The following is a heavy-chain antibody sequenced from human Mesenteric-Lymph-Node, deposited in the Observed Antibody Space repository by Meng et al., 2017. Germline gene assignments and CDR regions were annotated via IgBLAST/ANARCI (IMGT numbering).Heavy chain of an antibody. D-gene: IGHD5-24*01. CDR1: GFTFSSYW. CDR2: IYSGGST. J-gene: IGHJ4*02. Sequence: GESLKISCAASGFTFSSYWMSWVRQAPGKGLEWVSVIYSGGSTYYADSVKGRFTISRDNSKNTLYLQMNSLRAEDTAVYYCARDLGDGYNSNPPYWGQGTLVTVSS. V-gene: IGHV3-66*02. CDR3: ARDLGDGYNSNPPY.